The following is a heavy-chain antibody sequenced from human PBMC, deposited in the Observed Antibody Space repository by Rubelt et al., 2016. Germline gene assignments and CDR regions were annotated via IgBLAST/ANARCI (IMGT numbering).Heavy chain of an antibody. CDR3: ARTYRYYSDY. Sequence: QVQLQESAPGLVKPSQTLSLTCTVSGGSISSGGYYWTWIRQHPGKGLEWIGYIYYSGSTYYNPSLKSRVTISVETSKNQFSLKVYSVTAADTAVYYCARTYRYYSDYWGQGTLVTVSS. J-gene: IGHJ4*02. CDR1: GGSISSGGYY. CDR2: IYYSGST. D-gene: IGHD1-26*01. V-gene: IGHV4-31*03.